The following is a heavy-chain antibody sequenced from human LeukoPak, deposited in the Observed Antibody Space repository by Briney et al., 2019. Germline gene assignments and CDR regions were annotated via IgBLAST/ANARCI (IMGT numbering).Heavy chain of an antibody. CDR2: IYSGGNT. CDR3: ARDRPGDGYFDY. V-gene: IGHV3-66*01. Sequence: GGSLRLSCAASGFTFSSNDMTWVRQTPGKGLEWVSMIYSGGNTYYADSVKGRFTISRDNSKNTVFLQMNSLRTEDTAVFYCARDRPGDGYFDYWGQGALVTVSS. J-gene: IGHJ4*02. D-gene: IGHD3-10*01. CDR1: GFTFSSND.